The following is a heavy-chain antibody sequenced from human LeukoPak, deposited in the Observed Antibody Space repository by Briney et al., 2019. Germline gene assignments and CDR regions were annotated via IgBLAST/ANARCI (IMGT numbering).Heavy chain of an antibody. Sequence: GGSLRLSCAASGFTFSSYSMNWVRQAPGKGLEWVSSISSSSSYIYYADSVKGRFTISRDNAKNSLYLQMNSLRAEDTAVYYCAKDRSSSSPIEYFQHWGQGTLVTVSS. CDR3: AKDRSSSSPIEYFQH. D-gene: IGHD6-6*01. CDR2: ISSSSSYI. CDR1: GFTFSSYS. V-gene: IGHV3-21*01. J-gene: IGHJ1*01.